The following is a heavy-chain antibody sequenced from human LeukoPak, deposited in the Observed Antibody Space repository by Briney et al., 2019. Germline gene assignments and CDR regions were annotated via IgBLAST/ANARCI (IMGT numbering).Heavy chain of an antibody. D-gene: IGHD2-15*01. V-gene: IGHV3-7*03. CDR2: IKEDGSEK. J-gene: IGHJ4*02. CDR3: ARNVGWFRFDY. CDR1: GFTFSTYW. Sequence: GGSLRLSCAASGFTFSTYWMDWVGQAPGKGLEWVANIKEDGSEKYYEDSVKGRFTISRDNAKNSLYLQMNSLRAEDTAVYYCARNVGWFRFDYWGQGTLVTVSS.